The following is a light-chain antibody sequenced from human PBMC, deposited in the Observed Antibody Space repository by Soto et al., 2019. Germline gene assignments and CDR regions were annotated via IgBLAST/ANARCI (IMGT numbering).Light chain of an antibody. Sequence: QSALTQPASVSGSPGQSITISCTGTSSDVGGYNYVSWYQQRPGKAPTLMIYDVNNRPSGVSNRFSASKSGNTASLTISGIQAEDEADYYCSSYSSTTTLVFGGGTKLTVL. CDR3: SSYSSTTTLV. CDR1: SSDVGGYNY. CDR2: DVN. V-gene: IGLV2-14*01. J-gene: IGLJ3*02.